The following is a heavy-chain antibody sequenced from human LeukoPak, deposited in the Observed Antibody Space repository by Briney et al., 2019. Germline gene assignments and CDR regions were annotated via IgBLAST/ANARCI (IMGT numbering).Heavy chain of an antibody. CDR2: ISAYNGNT. CDR3: ARDGGNYGDYMDAFDI. D-gene: IGHD4-17*01. Sequence: GASVKVSCKASGYTFTSYGISWVRQAPGQVLEWMGWISAYNGNTNYAQKLQGRVTMTTDTSTSTAYMELRSLRSDDTAVYYCARDGGNYGDYMDAFDIWGQGTMVTVSS. CDR1: GYTFTSYG. V-gene: IGHV1-18*01. J-gene: IGHJ3*02.